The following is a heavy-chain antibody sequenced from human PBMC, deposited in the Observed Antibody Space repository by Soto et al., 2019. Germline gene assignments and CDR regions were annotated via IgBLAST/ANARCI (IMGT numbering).Heavy chain of an antibody. CDR2: IIPIFGTA. Sequence: QVQLVQSGAEVKKPGSSVTVSCKASGGTFSSYTISWVRQAPGQGLEWMGGIIPIFGTANYAQKFQGRVTITADESTSTANMELSSLRSEDTAVYYCARGNHRWLQLWYFALWGRGTLVTVSS. CDR1: GGTFSSYT. D-gene: IGHD5-12*01. CDR3: ARGNHRWLQLWYFAL. V-gene: IGHV1-69*12. J-gene: IGHJ2*01.